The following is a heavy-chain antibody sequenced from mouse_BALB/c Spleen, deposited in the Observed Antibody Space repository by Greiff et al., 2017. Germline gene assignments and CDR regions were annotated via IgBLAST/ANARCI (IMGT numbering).Heavy chain of an antibody. CDR1: GFTFSSYY. V-gene: IGHV5-6-2*01. Sequence: EVMLVESGGGLVKLGGSLKLSCAASGFTFSSYYMSWVRQTPEKRLELVAAINSNGGSTYYPDTVKGRFTISRDNAKNTLYLQMSSLKSEDTALYYCARQGGGYAMDYWGQGTSVTVSS. CDR3: ARQGGGYAMDY. CDR2: INSNGGST. J-gene: IGHJ4*01.